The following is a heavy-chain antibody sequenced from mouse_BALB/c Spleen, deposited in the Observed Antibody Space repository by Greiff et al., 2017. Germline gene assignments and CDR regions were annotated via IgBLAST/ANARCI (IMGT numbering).Heavy chain of an antibody. CDR1: GYTFTSYV. CDR2: INPYNDGT. Sequence: EVKLQESGPELVKPGASVKMSCKASGYTFTSYVMHWVKQKPGQGLEWIGYINPYNDGTKYNEKFKGKATLTSDKSSSTAYMELSSLTSEDSAVYYCARGPYYYGSDYWGQVTTLTVSS. J-gene: IGHJ2*01. D-gene: IGHD1-1*01. V-gene: IGHV1-14*01. CDR3: ARGPYYYGSDY.